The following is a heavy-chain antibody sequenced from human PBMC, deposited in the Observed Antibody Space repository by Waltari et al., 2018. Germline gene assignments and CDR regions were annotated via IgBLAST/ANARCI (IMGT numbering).Heavy chain of an antibody. Sequence: EVQLLESGGGLVQPGGSLRLSCASSGFTFSSYAMSWVRQAPGKGLEWVGRIRSKANSYATAYAASVKGRFTISRDDSKNTAYLQMNSLKTEDTAVYYCTRPGTTFDYWGQGTLVTVSS. V-gene: IGHV3-73*01. D-gene: IGHD1-1*01. CDR2: IRSKANSYAT. J-gene: IGHJ4*02. CDR1: GFTFSSYA. CDR3: TRPGTTFDY.